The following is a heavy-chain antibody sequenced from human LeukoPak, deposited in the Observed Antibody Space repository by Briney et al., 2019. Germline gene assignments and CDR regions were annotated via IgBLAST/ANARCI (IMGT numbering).Heavy chain of an antibody. V-gene: IGHV3-74*01. Sequence: PGGSLRLSCAASGFAFSTYWMHWVRQAPGKGLVWVSRINSDGSSTSYADSAKGRFTISRDNAKNTLFLQMNSLRAEDTAVYYCARPYYDFWSGYYRIDYWGQGTLVTVSS. CDR2: INSDGSST. CDR1: GFAFSTYW. J-gene: IGHJ4*02. D-gene: IGHD3-3*01. CDR3: ARPYYDFWSGYYRIDY.